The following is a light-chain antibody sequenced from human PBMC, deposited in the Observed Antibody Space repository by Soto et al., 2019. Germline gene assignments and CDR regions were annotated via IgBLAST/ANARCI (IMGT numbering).Light chain of an antibody. CDR3: AAWDDSLNGYV. J-gene: IGLJ1*01. CDR2: SNN. V-gene: IGLV1-44*01. CDR1: SSNIGSNT. Sequence: QSVLTQPPSASGTPGQRVTISCSGGSSNIGSNTVNWYQQLPGTAPKLLIYSNNQRPSGVPDRFSGSKSGTSASLAISGLQSEDEAAYYCAAWDDSLNGYVFGTGTRSPS.